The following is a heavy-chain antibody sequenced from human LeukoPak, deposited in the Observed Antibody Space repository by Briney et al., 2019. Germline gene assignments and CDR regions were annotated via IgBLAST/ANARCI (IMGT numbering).Heavy chain of an antibody. CDR1: GGTFSSYA. J-gene: IGHJ3*02. CDR2: IIPIFGTA. D-gene: IGHD3-22*01. V-gene: IGHV1-69*01. Sequence: ASVTVSCTASGGTFSSYAISWVRQAPGQGLEWMGGIIPIFGTATYAQKFQGRVTITSEESTSTGYMELSNLRYEDTAVYYCAKKKTPPCQNPYYYDSSGYYAFDIWGQGTMVTVSS. CDR3: AKKKTPPCQNPYYYDSSGYYAFDI.